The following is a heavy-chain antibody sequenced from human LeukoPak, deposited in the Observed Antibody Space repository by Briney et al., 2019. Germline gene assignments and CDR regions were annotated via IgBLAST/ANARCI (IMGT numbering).Heavy chain of an antibody. CDR2: ISTSSSNI. CDR1: GFTFSLYS. CDR3: ARDKDWGFDY. V-gene: IGHV3-48*01. Sequence: GGSLRLSCVASGFTFSLYSMNWVRQAPGMGLEWLSYISTSSSNIVHADSVEGRFTISRDNAKNSLYLQMNSLRAEDTAVYYCARDKDWGFDYWGQGALVTVSS. J-gene: IGHJ4*02. D-gene: IGHD7-27*01.